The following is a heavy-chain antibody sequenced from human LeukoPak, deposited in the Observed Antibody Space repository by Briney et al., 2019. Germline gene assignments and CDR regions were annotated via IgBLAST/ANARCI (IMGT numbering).Heavy chain of an antibody. D-gene: IGHD3-16*01. Sequence: GGSLRLSCAASGFTFRTYAIHWVRQAPDKGLEWVAVVSSDGDTKFYADSVKGRFTISRDNSKNTPYLQMNSLRAEDTAVYYCAKGVGPLSYYGVDVWGQGTTVTVSS. CDR1: GFTFRTYA. CDR3: AKGVGPLSYYGVDV. J-gene: IGHJ6*02. V-gene: IGHV3-30-3*01. CDR2: VSSDGDTK.